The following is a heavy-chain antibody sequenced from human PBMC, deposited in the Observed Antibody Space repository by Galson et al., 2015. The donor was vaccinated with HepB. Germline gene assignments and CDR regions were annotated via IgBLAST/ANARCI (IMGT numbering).Heavy chain of an antibody. V-gene: IGHV3-23*01. CDR1: GFTFSSYA. Sequence: SLRLSCAASGFTFSSYAMSWVRQAPGKGLEWVSAISGSGGSTYYADSVKGRFTISRDNSKNTLYPQMDSLRAEDTAVYYCAQEGQAAGQIDYWGQGTLVTVSS. J-gene: IGHJ4*02. CDR2: ISGSGGST. D-gene: IGHD6-13*01. CDR3: AQEGQAAGQIDY.